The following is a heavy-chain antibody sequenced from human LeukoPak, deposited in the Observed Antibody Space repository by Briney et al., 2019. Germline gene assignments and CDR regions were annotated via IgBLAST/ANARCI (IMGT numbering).Heavy chain of an antibody. V-gene: IGHV1-2*02. D-gene: IGHD3-22*01. CDR1: GHNLTDHY. CDR2: INPNSGGT. CDR3: ARVVGITIDGGIREYFDH. J-gene: IGHJ4*02. Sequence: ASVKVSCKASGHNLTDHYLYWMRQAPGQGLEWMGWINPNSGGTKYAQKFQGEVTMTSDRSISTAYLDLRRLRSDDTAVYYCARVVGITIDGGIREYFDHWGQGTLVTVAS.